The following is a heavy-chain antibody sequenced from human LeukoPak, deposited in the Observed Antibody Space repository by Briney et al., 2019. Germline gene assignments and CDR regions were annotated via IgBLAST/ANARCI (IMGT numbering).Heavy chain of an antibody. CDR2: IYSGGST. CDR3: ARGSEMATIYDY. Sequence: SETLSLTCTVSGGSISSSSYYWGWIRHPPGKGLKCSGRIYSGGSTYYNPSLQTRVTISVDTSKNQFSLKLSSVTAADTAVYYCARGSEMATIYDYWGQGTLVTISS. D-gene: IGHD5-24*01. J-gene: IGHJ4*02. CDR1: GGSISSSSYY. V-gene: IGHV4-39*01.